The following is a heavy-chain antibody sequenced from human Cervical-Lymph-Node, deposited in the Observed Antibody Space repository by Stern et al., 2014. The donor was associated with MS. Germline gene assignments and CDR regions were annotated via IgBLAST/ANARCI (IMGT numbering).Heavy chain of an antibody. CDR2: IIPMFGIA. Sequence: QVQLMQSGAEVKTPGSSVKVSCKASGGTISNYIIGWVRQAPGQGLEWMGGIIPMFGIANYAEKFQDRFTITADESTSTAYMDLSSLRSEDTAVYYCARATSDYIWGTYRFLDSWGQGTLVIVSS. CDR3: ARATSDYIWGTYRFLDS. D-gene: IGHD3-16*02. V-gene: IGHV1-69*01. J-gene: IGHJ4*02. CDR1: GGTISNYI.